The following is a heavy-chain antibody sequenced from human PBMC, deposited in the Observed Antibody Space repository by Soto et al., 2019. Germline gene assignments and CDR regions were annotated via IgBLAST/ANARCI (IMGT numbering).Heavy chain of an antibody. CDR2: IYYSGST. CDR3: ARDHELWFGD. Sequence: QVQLQESGPGLVKPSETLSLTCTVSGGSISSYYWSWIRQPPGKGLEWIGYIYYSGSTNYNPSLKSRVTISVDTSKNQFSLKLSSVTAADTAVYYCARDHELWFGDWGQGTLVTVSS. CDR1: GGSISSYY. V-gene: IGHV4-59*01. D-gene: IGHD3-16*01. J-gene: IGHJ4*02.